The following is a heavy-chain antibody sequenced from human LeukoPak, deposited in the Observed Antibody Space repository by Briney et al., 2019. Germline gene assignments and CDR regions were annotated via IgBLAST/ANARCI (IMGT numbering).Heavy chain of an antibody. CDR1: GFAFNDFA. D-gene: IGHD6-25*01. CDR2: IRRDGCHK. CDR3: AKSSIMFAAGRLGSIDF. V-gene: IGHV3-33*06. Sequence: GRSLTLSCAASGFAFNDFAMYWVRQAPGKGLDWVALIRRDGCHKYYAHSIKGRFTISRDNSKNTLYLQMSSLRAEDTAVYYCAKSSIMFAAGRLGSIDFWGQGTLVTVSS. J-gene: IGHJ4*02.